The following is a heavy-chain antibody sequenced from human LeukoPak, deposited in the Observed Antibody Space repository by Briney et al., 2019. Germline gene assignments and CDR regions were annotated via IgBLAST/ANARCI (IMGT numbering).Heavy chain of an antibody. CDR1: GYTFTGYY. CDR2: INPNSGGT. CDR3: ARAYSGYDFVDY. V-gene: IGHV1-2*02. Sequence: ASVKVSCKAPGYTFTGYYMHWVRQAPGQGLGWMGWINPNSGGTNYAQKFQGRVTMTRDTSISTAYMELSRLRSDDTAVYYCARAYSGYDFVDYWGQGTLVTVSS. J-gene: IGHJ4*02. D-gene: IGHD5-12*01.